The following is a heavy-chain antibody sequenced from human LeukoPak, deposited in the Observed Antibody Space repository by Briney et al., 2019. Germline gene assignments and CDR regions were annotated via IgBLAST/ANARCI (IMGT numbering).Heavy chain of an antibody. J-gene: IGHJ4*02. CDR2: IYTSGST. CDR1: GNSISSGDNY. D-gene: IGHD3-22*01. V-gene: IGHV4-61*02. CDR3: ARASYSYDINGWVPFDY. Sequence: SETLSLTCTVSGNSISSGDNYWSWIRQPARKGLEWIGRIYTSGSTNYNPSLKSRVTISGDTSKNQFSLRLSSVTAADTAVYYCARASYSYDINGWVPFDYWGQGTLVTVSS.